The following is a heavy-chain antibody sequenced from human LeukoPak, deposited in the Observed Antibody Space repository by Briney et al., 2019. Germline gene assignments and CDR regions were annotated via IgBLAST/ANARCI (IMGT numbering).Heavy chain of an antibody. Sequence: GGSLRLSCAASGLTFSSYAMSWVRQAPGKGLEWVSAISGSGGSTYYADSVKGRFTISRDNSKNTLYLQMNSLRAEDTAVYYCSSSWTYYNWFDPWGQGTLVTVSS. V-gene: IGHV3-23*01. CDR3: SSSWTYYNWFDP. J-gene: IGHJ5*02. CDR1: GLTFSSYA. CDR2: ISGSGGST. D-gene: IGHD6-13*01.